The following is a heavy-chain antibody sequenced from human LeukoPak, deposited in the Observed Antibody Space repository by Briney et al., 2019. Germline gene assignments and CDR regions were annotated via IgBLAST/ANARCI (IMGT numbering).Heavy chain of an antibody. CDR1: GFTFSSYA. D-gene: IGHD3-16*02. J-gene: IGHJ4*02. CDR3: ARDFMGNDYVWGSYRYLDY. Sequence: GSLRLSCAASGFTFSSYAMHWVRQPPGKGLEWIGEIYHSGSTNYNPSLKSRVTISVDKSKNQISLKLSSVTAADTAVYYCARDFMGNDYVWGSYRYLDYWGQGTLVTVSS. V-gene: IGHV4-4*02. CDR2: IYHSGST.